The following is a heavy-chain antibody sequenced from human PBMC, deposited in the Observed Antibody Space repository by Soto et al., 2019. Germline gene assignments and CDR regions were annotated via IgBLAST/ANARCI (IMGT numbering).Heavy chain of an antibody. CDR3: AKGLSNYGPSAYYFDY. CDR2: ISWNSGSI. D-gene: IGHD3-10*01. V-gene: IGHV3-9*01. Sequence: GGSLRLSCAASGFTFDDYAMHWVRQAPGKGLEWVSGISWNSGSIGYADSVKGRFTISRDNAKNSLYLQMNSLRAEDTALYYCAKGLSNYGPSAYYFDYWGQGTLVTVSS. CDR1: GFTFDDYA. J-gene: IGHJ4*02.